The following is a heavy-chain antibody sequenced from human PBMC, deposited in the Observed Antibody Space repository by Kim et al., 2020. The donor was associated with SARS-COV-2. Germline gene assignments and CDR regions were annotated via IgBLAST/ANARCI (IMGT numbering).Heavy chain of an antibody. V-gene: IGHV3-33*01. Sequence: GGSLRLSCAASGFTFSSYGMHWVRQAPGKGLEWVAVIWYDGSNKYYADSVKGRFTISRDNSKNPLYLQMNSLRAEDTAVYYCATWAAYGSGSYYNSLVDYWGQGTLVTVSS. D-gene: IGHD3-10*01. CDR1: GFTFSSYG. CDR2: IWYDGSNK. CDR3: ATWAAYGSGSYYNSLVDY. J-gene: IGHJ4*02.